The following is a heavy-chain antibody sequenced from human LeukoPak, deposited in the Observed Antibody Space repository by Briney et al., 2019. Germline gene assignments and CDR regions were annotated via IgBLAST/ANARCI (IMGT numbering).Heavy chain of an antibody. CDR3: AKGYRAGAGY. V-gene: IGHV3-23*01. CDR1: GLTLNTYA. J-gene: IGHJ4*02. D-gene: IGHD5-18*01. CDR2: ISGSGGST. Sequence: GGSLRLSCAASGLTLNTYAMNWVRQAPGKGLEWVSGISGSGGSTYYADSVKGRFTISRDNPKNTLYLQMNSLRAEDTAVYYYAKGYRAGAGYWGQGTLVTVSS.